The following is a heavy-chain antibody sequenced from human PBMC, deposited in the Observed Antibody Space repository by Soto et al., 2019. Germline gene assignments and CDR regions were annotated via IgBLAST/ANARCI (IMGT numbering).Heavy chain of an antibody. CDR2: IIPMFGIA. CDR1: GGNRYT. V-gene: IGHV1-69*02. J-gene: IGHJ6*02. CDR3: ARVSGRSDVVPAAISAMDV. Sequence: QVQLVQSGAEVKKPGSSVKVSCKGSGGNRYTITWVRQAPGQGLEWMGRIIPMFGIATYAKNFQGRVTIRADKSTSTAYLELSSLRSEDTAVYYCARVSGRSDVVPAAISAMDVWGQGTTVTVSS. D-gene: IGHD2-2*01.